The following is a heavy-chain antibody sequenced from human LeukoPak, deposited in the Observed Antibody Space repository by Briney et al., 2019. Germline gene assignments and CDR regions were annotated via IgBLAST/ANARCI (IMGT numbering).Heavy chain of an antibody. D-gene: IGHD2-15*01. CDR3: ARDQIYCSGGYCYFDY. J-gene: IGHJ4*02. Sequence: GGSLRHSCAASGFTFRSYWMHWVRQAPGKGLVWVSRINSDGSSTSYADSVKGRFTISRDNAKNTLYLQMNSLRVEDSAVYYCARDQIYCSGGYCYFDYWGQGTLVTVSS. CDR1: GFTFRSYW. V-gene: IGHV3-74*01. CDR2: INSDGSST.